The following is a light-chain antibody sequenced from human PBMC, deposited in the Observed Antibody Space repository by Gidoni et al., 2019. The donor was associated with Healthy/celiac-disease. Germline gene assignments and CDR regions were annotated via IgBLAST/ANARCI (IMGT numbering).Light chain of an antibody. CDR3: QQYDSTEFT. J-gene: IGKJ3*01. V-gene: IGKV3-20*01. CDR2: GAS. Sequence: ELVLTQSPGTLSLSPGERTTLSCRASQSVSSSYLAWYQQKPGQAPRLLIYGASSRATGIPDRFSGSGSGTDFTLTISRLEPEDFAVYYCQQYDSTEFTFGPGTKVDIK. CDR1: QSVSSSY.